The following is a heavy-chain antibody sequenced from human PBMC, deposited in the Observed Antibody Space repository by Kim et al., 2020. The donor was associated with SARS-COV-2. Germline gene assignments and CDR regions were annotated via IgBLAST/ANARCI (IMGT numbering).Heavy chain of an antibody. CDR1: GYTFTSYD. CDR3: ARGGRYFDWLSPYYYYYYMDV. CDR2: MNPNSGNT. V-gene: IGHV1-8*01. Sequence: SVKVSCKASGYTFTSYDINWVRQATGQGLEWMGWMNPNSGNTGYAQKFQGRVTMTRNTSISTAYMELSSLRSEDTAVYYCARGGRYFDWLSPYYYYYYMDVWGKGTTVTVSS. J-gene: IGHJ6*03. D-gene: IGHD3-9*01.